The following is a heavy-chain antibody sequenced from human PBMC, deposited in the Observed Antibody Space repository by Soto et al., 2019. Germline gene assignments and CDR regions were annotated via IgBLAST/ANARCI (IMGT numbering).Heavy chain of an antibody. CDR1: GFTFSSYA. CDR2: ISGSGGST. V-gene: IGHV3-23*01. CDR3: AKDSLTIAAAGTSWFDP. D-gene: IGHD6-13*01. J-gene: IGHJ5*02. Sequence: GSLRLSCAASGFTFSSYAMSWVRQAPGKGLEWVSAISGSGGSTYYADSVKGRFTISRDNSKNTLYLQMNSLRAEDTAVYYCAKDSLTIAAAGTSWFDPWGQGTLVTVSS.